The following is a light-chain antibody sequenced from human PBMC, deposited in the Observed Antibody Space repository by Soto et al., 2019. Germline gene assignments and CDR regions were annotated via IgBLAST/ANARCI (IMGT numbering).Light chain of an antibody. CDR2: STS. J-gene: IGLJ2*01. V-gene: IGLV7-43*01. CDR3: LLYFSGHVV. CDR1: TGAVTGTNS. Sequence: QTVVTQEPSLTVSPGGTVTLTCASNTGAVTGTNSPNWFQQKPGQAPTSLIYSTSNKHSWTPARFSGSLLGGKAALTLSDVQPEDEASYYCLLYFSGHVVFGGGTKVTVL.